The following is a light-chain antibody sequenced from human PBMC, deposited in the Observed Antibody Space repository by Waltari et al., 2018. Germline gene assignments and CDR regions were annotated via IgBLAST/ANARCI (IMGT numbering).Light chain of an antibody. CDR2: PAS. CDR1: QSISIY. V-gene: IGKV1-39*01. CDR3: QQTYGPPRT. Sequence: DIEMTQSPPSLSASLGDRVTITSRSSQSISIYLNWFQQRPGKAPKLLIYPASSLQSGVPSRFSGSGFGTDFTLTIDSLQPEDFGTYYCQQTYGPPRTFGQGTKVEI. J-gene: IGKJ2*01.